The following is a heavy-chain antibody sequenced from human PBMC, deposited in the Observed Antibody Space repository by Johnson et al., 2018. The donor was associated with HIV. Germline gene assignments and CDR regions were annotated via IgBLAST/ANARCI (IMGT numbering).Heavy chain of an antibody. V-gene: IGHV3-13*01. D-gene: IGHD6-19*01. J-gene: IGHJ3*02. CDR3: ARSSGWDGVAAFDI. Sequence: VQLVESGGGVVQPGRSLRLSCAASGFTFSTYDMHWVRQAAGKGLEWVSAIGPAGDTYYPGSVKGRFTISRENAKNSLYLQMNSLRAADTAVYYCARSSGWDGVAAFDIWGQGTMVTVSS. CDR1: GFTFSTYD. CDR2: IGPAGDT.